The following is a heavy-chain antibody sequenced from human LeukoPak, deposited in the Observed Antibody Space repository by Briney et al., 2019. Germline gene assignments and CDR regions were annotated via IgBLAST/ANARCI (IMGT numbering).Heavy chain of an antibody. V-gene: IGHV3-23*01. CDR3: AKEGVILGPSHFDH. J-gene: IGHJ4*02. Sequence: PGGSLRLSCAASGFTFSSYGMTWVRQAPGKGLEWVSSIGGSGFDTYYPDSVKGRFFISRDNAKSTLYLQMNSLGAEDTAVYFCAKEGVILGPSHFDHWGQGTLVTVSS. D-gene: IGHD2-21*01. CDR2: IGGSGFDT. CDR1: GFTFSSYG.